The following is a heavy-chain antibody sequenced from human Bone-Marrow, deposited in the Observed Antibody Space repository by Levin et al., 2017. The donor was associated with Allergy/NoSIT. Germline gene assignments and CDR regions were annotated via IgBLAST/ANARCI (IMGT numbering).Heavy chain of an antibody. CDR2: IWFDGTNK. D-gene: IGHD3-10*01. CDR1: GFTFSSYG. Sequence: GESLKISCAASGFTFSSYGLHWVRQAPGKGLEWVAIIWFDGTNKYYADSVKGRFTISRANSKNTLYLQMNSLRAEDTAVYYCARDGRFGGKRTLIFGYFDLWGRGTLVTVSS. V-gene: IGHV3-33*01. CDR3: ARDGRFGGKRTLIFGYFDL. J-gene: IGHJ2*01.